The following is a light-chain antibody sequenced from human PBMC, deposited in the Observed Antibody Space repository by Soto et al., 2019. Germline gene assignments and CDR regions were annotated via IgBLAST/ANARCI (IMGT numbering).Light chain of an antibody. CDR2: GAS. CDR3: QQYNNWTPT. CDR1: QSVSGN. V-gene: IGKV3D-15*01. Sequence: EIVMTQSTATLSVSPGERATLSCRASQSVSGNLAWYQQKPGQAPRLLIYGASTRATGIPARFSGSGSGTEFTSTIRSLQSEDFAVYYCQQYNNWTPTFGQGTKVAIK. J-gene: IGKJ1*01.